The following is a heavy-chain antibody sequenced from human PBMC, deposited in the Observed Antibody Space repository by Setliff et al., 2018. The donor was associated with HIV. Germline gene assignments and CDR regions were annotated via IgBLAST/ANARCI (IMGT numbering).Heavy chain of an antibody. J-gene: IGHJ4*02. D-gene: IGHD4-4*01. CDR1: GGSISSYY. Sequence: ETLSLTCTVSGGSISSYYWSWIRQPPGKGLEWIGYIYYSGSTNYNPSLKSRVTISVDTSKNQFSLKLSSVTAADTAVYCCARGGSMTTLTTWGQGTLVTVSS. V-gene: IGHV4-59*01. CDR3: ARGGSMTTLTT. CDR2: IYYSGST.